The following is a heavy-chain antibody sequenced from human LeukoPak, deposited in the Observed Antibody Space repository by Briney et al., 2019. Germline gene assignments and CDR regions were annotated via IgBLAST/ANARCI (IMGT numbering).Heavy chain of an antibody. CDR2: IYYSGST. V-gene: IGHV4-30-4*08. J-gene: IGHJ3*02. D-gene: IGHD4-17*01. CDR1: GGSISSGDFY. CDR3: VRSYGDYTLGAFDI. Sequence: SETLSLTCSVSGGSISSGDFYWSWIRQPPGKGLEWIGYIYYSGSTYYNPSLKSRVLISVDTSKNQFSLKLSSVTAADTAVYYCVRSYGDYTLGAFDIWGQGTMVTVSS.